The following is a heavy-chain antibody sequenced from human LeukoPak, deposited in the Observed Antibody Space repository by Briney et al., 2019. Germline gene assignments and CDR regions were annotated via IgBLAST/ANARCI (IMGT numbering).Heavy chain of an antibody. CDR2: INTDGSST. V-gene: IGHV3-74*01. CDR3: ASQPY. J-gene: IGHJ4*02. Sequence: AGGSLRLSCAASGLTFSSYWMHWVRQAPGKGLVWVARINTDGSSTNYAASVKGRFTISRDNAKNTLYLQMNSLRAEDTAVYYCASQPYWGQGTLVTVSS. CDR1: GLTFSSYW.